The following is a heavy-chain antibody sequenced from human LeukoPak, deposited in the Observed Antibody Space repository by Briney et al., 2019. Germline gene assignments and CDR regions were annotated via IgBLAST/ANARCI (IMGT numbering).Heavy chain of an antibody. CDR2: IYYSGST. Sequence: SETLSLTCTVSGGSISTSSYYWGWIRQPPGKGLEWIGSIYYSGSTYYNPSLKSRVTISVDMSKNQFSLKLSSVTAADTAVYYCARGDYGDSDTFDYWGQGTLVTVSS. CDR3: ARGDYGDSDTFDY. J-gene: IGHJ4*02. CDR1: GGSISTSSYY. V-gene: IGHV4-39*07. D-gene: IGHD4-17*01.